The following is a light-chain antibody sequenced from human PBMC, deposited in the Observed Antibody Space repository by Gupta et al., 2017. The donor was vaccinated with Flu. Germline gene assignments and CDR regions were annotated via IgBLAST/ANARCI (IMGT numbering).Light chain of an antibody. V-gene: IGKV1-5*03. CDR2: KAS. CDR3: QQYSSLSRT. J-gene: IGKJ1*01. Sequence: MQMTQSPSTLSASLGDRVTITCRASQSVNPWLAWYQQKPGKAPNLLIYKASTLAGGVPSRFSGSGSGTEFTLTISSLQPDDVATYYCQQYSSLSRTFGQGTKVDIK. CDR1: QSVNPW.